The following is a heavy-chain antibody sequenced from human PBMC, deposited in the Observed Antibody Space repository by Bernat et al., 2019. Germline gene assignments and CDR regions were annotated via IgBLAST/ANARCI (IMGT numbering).Heavy chain of an antibody. CDR1: RGTFSSYT. V-gene: IGHV1-69*02. CDR3: ARGDYYGSGSYAY. J-gene: IGHJ4*02. Sequence: QVQLVQSGAEVKKPGSSVKVSCKASRGTFSSYTISWVRQAPGQGLEWMGRIIPILGIANYAQKFQGRVTITADKSTSTAYMELSSLRSEDTAVYYCARGDYYGSGSYAYWGQGTLVTVSS. D-gene: IGHD3-10*01. CDR2: IIPILGIA.